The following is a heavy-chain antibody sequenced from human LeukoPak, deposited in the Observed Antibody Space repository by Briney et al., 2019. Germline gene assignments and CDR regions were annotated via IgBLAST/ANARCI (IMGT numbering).Heavy chain of an antibody. V-gene: IGHV3-74*01. D-gene: IGHD6-13*01. CDR3: ARGIAAAAAPYYFDY. CDR2: INSDGSST. CDR1: GFPFSRYW. J-gene: IGHJ4*02. Sequence: GRCMSLSCAVSGFPFSRYWMHWVRQARGRGLLWVLRINSDGSSTSYADSVKGRFTISRDNAKNTLYLQINSLRTEDTAVYYCARGIAAAAAPYYFDYWGQGTLVTVSS.